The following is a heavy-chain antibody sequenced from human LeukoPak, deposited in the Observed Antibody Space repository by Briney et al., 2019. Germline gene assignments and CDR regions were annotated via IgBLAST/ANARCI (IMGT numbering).Heavy chain of an antibody. CDR3: ASQYCSGGSCYFLDVYYYYMDV. CDR1: GGTFSSYA. CDR2: IIPIFGTA. Sequence: ASVKVSCKASGGTFSSYAISWVRQAPGQGLEWMGGIIPIFGTANYAQKFQSRVTITTDESTSTAYMELSSLRSEDTAVYYCASQYCSGGSCYFLDVYYYYMDVWGKGTTVTVSS. D-gene: IGHD2-15*01. V-gene: IGHV1-69*05. J-gene: IGHJ6*03.